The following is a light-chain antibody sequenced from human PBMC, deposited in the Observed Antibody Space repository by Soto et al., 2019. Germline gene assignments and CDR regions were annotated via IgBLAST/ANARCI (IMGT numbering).Light chain of an antibody. CDR3: PHYNSYSEA. J-gene: IGKJ1*01. V-gene: IGKV1-5*03. CDR2: KAS. CDR1: QTIRSW. Sequence: DIQISQSPSTLSGSVGYRVTITCRASQTIRSWLEWYAQRPGKAPNTLIYKASPLKSGVQSQFRRSGAGAACTRPISSLQHDDVFTASCPHYNSYSEAFGQGTKVDNK.